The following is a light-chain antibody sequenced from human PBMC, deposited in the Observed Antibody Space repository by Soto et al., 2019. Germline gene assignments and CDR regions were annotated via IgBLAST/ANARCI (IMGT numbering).Light chain of an antibody. Sequence: EIVFTQSPATLSFSPGERATLSCRASQSVSSYLAWYQQKPGQAPRLLIYDASNRATGIPARFSGSGSGAEFTLTISSLQSEDFAVYYCQQYSNWPSWTLGQGTKVDIK. CDR1: QSVSSY. CDR2: DAS. J-gene: IGKJ1*01. CDR3: QQYSNWPSWT. V-gene: IGKV3-11*01.